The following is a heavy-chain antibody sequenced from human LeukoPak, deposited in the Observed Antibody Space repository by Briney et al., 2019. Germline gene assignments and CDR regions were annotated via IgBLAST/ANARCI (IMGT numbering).Heavy chain of an antibody. CDR1: GYTFTGYH. D-gene: IGHD3-22*01. CDR3: ARGRSLWRTMIVVGPFDY. Sequence: ASVKVSCKASGYTFTGYHMHWVRQAPGQGLEWMGRINPNSGGTNYAQKFQGRVTMTRDTSISTAYMELSRLRSDDTAVYYCARGRSLWRTMIVVGPFDYWGQGTLVTVSS. CDR2: INPNSGGT. V-gene: IGHV1-2*06. J-gene: IGHJ4*02.